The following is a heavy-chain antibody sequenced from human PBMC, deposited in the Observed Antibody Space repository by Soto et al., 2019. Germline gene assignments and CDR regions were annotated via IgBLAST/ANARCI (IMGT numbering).Heavy chain of an antibody. J-gene: IGHJ4*02. V-gene: IGHV3-23*01. CDR2: ISGSGGST. D-gene: IGHD4-17*01. Sequence: GGSLRLSCSASGFTFNSYAMSWVRQAPGKGLEWVSAISGSGGSTYYADSVKGRFTISRDNSKNTLYLQMNSLRAEDTAVYYCARVYGGNTAPDYWGQGTLVTVSS. CDR1: GFTFNSYA. CDR3: ARVYGGNTAPDY.